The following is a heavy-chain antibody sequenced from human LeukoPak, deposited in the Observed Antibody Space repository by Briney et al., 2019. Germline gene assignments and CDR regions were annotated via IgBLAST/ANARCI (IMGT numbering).Heavy chain of an antibody. V-gene: IGHV3-30-3*01. CDR2: ISYDGSSK. J-gene: IGHJ6*03. CDR3: AKDSGGAARSVYYYYMDV. CDR1: GFTFSSSA. Sequence: GRSLRLSCAASGFTFSSSAMHWVRQAPGKGLEWVAVISYDGSSKYYADSVTGPSTGKGRFTISRDNSKNTLYLQMNSLRAEDTAVYYCAKDSGGAARSVYYYYMDVWGKGTTVTVSS. D-gene: IGHD6-6*01.